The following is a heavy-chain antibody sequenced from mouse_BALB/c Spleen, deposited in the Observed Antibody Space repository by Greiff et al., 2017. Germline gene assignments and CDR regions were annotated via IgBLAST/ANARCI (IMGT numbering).Heavy chain of an antibody. CDR1: GFAFSSYD. Sequence: DVMLVESGGGLVKPGGSLKLSCAASGFAFSSYDMSWVRQTPEKRLEWVAYISSGGGSTYYPDTVKGRFTISRDNAKNTLYLQMSSLKSEDTAMYYCARHEYGNSYAMDYWGQGTSVTVSS. J-gene: IGHJ4*01. D-gene: IGHD2-10*02. V-gene: IGHV5-12-1*01. CDR2: ISSGGGST. CDR3: ARHEYGNSYAMDY.